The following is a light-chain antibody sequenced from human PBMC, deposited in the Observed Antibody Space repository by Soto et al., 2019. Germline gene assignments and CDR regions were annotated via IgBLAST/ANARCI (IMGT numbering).Light chain of an antibody. V-gene: IGKV1-5*01. CDR3: QQYNRYPWT. CDR1: QSISSW. J-gene: IGKJ1*01. Sequence: DIQLTQSPSTLSASVGDRVTLPCRASQSISSWLAWYQQKPGKAPKLLIYDASSLESGVPSRGSGRGSWTEFTRTISSLQPADFETYYCQQYNRYPWTFGPGTKVDIK. CDR2: DAS.